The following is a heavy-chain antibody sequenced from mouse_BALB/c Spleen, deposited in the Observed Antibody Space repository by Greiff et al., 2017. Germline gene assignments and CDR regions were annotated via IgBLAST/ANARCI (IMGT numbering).Heavy chain of an antibody. CDR2: INSNGGST. CDR3: AREMAYYGSSYFGY. Sequence: EVKLVESGGGLVQPGGSLKLSCAASGFTFSSYGMSWVRQTPDKRLELVATINSNGGSTYYPDSVKGRFTISRDNAKNTLYLQMSSLKSEDTAMYYCAREMAYYGSSYFGYWGQGTTLTVSS. V-gene: IGHV5-6-3*01. J-gene: IGHJ2*01. D-gene: IGHD1-1*01. CDR1: GFTFSSYG.